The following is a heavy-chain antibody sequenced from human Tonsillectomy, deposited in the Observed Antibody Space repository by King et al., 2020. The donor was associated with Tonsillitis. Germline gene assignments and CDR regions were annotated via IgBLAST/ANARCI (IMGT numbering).Heavy chain of an antibody. CDR2: INTGRSDM. J-gene: IGHJ2*01. CDR3: ARVGTMVRGVSLWYFDL. Sequence: VQLVESGGGLVKPGGSLRLSFAASGFTFSSYSMGWVRQAPGKGLEWVSSINTGRSDMYYAASVKGRFNISRDNAKNSLYLQLNSLRAEDTALYYCARVGTMVRGVSLWYFDLWGRGTLVTVSS. V-gene: IGHV3-21*01. D-gene: IGHD3-10*01. CDR1: GFTFSSYS.